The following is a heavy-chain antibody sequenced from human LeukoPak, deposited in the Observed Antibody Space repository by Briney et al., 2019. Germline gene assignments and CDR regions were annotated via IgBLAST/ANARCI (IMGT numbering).Heavy chain of an antibody. CDR2: INHSGST. CDR3: ARVNSGWYGRLDY. V-gene: IGHV4-34*01. Sequence: SETLSLTCAVYGGSFSGYYWSWIRQPPGKGLEWIGEINHSGSTNYNPSLKSRVTMSVDTSKNQFSLKLSSVTAADTAVYYCARVNSGWYGRLDYWGPGTLVTVSS. D-gene: IGHD6-19*01. CDR1: GGSFSGYY. J-gene: IGHJ4*02.